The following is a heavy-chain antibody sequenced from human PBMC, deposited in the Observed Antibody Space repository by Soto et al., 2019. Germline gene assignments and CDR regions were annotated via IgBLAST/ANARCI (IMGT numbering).Heavy chain of an antibody. V-gene: IGHV3-23*01. J-gene: IGHJ4*02. CDR3: AKSRVFIGAIVTLLDS. CDR2: ISNNGDTA. Sequence: EVQLLESGGGLVQPGGSLTLSCATSGFTFSSYAMVWVRQAAEKGLEWVASISNNGDTAYYADSVKGRFTMARGNSDNTLCLPMKGLRADDTSLYFCAKSRVFIGAIVTLLDSWGQGTQVTVSS. D-gene: IGHD3-16*02. CDR1: GFTFSSYA.